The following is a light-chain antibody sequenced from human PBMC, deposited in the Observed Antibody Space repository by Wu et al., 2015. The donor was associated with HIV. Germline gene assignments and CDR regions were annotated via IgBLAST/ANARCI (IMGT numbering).Light chain of an antibody. CDR1: QTVTSSY. V-gene: IGKV3-20*01. CDR2: GAT. Sequence: EVVLTQSPGTLSLSPGERATLSCRSSQTVTSSYLAWYQQKPGQAPRLLIYGATSRATGIPDRFSGSGSEKDFTLTISSVEPEDFAVYYCQQYSSSPRTFGQGTRVEMK. CDR3: QQYSSSPRT. J-gene: IGKJ1*01.